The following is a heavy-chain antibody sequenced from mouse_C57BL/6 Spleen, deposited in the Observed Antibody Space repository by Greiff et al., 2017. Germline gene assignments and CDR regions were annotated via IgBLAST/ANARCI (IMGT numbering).Heavy chain of an antibody. CDR3: AKSITTVVATEAMDY. CDR2: IWSGGST. Sequence: QVQLQQSGPGLVQPSQSLSITCTVSGFSLTSYGVHWVRQPPGKGLEWLGVIWSGGSTDYNAAFISRLSISKDNSKSQVFFKMNSLQADDTAIYYRAKSITTVVATEAMDYWGQGTSVTVSS. V-gene: IGHV2-4*01. J-gene: IGHJ4*01. D-gene: IGHD1-1*01. CDR1: GFSLTSYG.